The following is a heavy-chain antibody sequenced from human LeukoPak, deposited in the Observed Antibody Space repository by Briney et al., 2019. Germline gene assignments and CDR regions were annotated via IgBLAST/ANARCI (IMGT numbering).Heavy chain of an antibody. J-gene: IGHJ3*02. Sequence: PSETLSLTCAVYGGSFSGYYWSWIRQPPGKGLEWIGEINHSGSTNYNPSLKSRVTLSVDTSKNQFSLKLSSVTAADTAVYYCARRVSSAFDIWGQGTMVTVSS. V-gene: IGHV4-34*01. CDR3: ARRVSSAFDI. CDR1: GGSFSGYY. CDR2: INHSGST. D-gene: IGHD2-8*01.